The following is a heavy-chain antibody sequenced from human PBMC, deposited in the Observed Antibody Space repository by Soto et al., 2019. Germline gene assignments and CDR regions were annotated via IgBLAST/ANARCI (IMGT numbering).Heavy chain of an antibody. J-gene: IGHJ6*02. Sequence: GASVKVSRKASGYTFTSYAMHWVRQAPGQRLEWMGWINAGNGNTKYSQKFQGRVTITRDTSASTAYMELSSLRSEDTAVYYCARDSVWYYDSSGYYLYGMDVWGQGTTVTVSS. CDR2: INAGNGNT. D-gene: IGHD3-22*01. V-gene: IGHV1-3*01. CDR3: ARDSVWYYDSSGYYLYGMDV. CDR1: GYTFTSYA.